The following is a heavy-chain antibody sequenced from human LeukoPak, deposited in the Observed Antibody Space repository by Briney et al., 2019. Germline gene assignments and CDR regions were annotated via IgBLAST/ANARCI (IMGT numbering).Heavy chain of an antibody. Sequence: GGSLRLSCAASGFTFSSYAMHWVRQAPGKGLEWVAVISYDGSNKYYADSVKGRFTISRDNSKNTLYLQMNSLRAEDTAVYYCAKDSSPYCTNGVCYSYFEYWGQGTLVTVSS. CDR2: ISYDGSNK. D-gene: IGHD2-8*01. V-gene: IGHV3-30*04. J-gene: IGHJ4*02. CDR1: GFTFSSYA. CDR3: AKDSSPYCTNGVCYSYFEY.